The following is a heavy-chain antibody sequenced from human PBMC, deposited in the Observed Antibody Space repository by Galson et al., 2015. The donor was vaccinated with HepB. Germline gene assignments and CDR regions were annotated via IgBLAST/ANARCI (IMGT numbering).Heavy chain of an antibody. CDR1: GFTFSDYY. J-gene: IGHJ4*02. V-gene: IGHV3-11*06. Sequence: SLRLSCAASGFTFSDYYMSWIRQAPGKGLEWLSYISTSSSYTNYADSVKGRFTISRDNAKNSLYLQMNSLRAEDTAVYYCAREFGSGTLGYWGQGTLVTVSS. CDR3: AREFGSGTLGY. D-gene: IGHD3-10*01. CDR2: ISTSSSYT.